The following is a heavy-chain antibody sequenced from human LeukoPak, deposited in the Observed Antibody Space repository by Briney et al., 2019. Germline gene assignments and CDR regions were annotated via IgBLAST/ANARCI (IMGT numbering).Heavy chain of an antibody. CDR1: GGSISSYY. CDR3: ARPQSPGIAAFDI. CDR2: IYYSGST. Sequence: SETLSLTCTVSGGSISSYYWSWIRQPPGKGLEWIGYIYYSGSTNYNPSLKSRVTISVDTSKNQFSLKLSSVTAADTAVYYCARPQSPGIAAFDIWGQGTMVTVSS. J-gene: IGHJ3*02. D-gene: IGHD2-15*01. V-gene: IGHV4-59*01.